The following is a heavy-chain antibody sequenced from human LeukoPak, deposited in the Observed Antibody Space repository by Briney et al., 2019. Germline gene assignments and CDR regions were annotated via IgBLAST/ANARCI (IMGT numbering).Heavy chain of an antibody. CDR3: ASNPHPTGFDP. J-gene: IGHJ5*02. Sequence: GGYLRLSCAASGFIFSSYEMNWVRQAPGKGLEWVSYISSSGNSIYYADSVKGRFTISRDNAKNSLYLQMNSLRVEDTAIYYCASNPHPTGFDPWGRGTLVTVSS. CDR2: ISSSGNSI. D-gene: IGHD1-1*01. V-gene: IGHV3-48*03. CDR1: GFIFSSYE.